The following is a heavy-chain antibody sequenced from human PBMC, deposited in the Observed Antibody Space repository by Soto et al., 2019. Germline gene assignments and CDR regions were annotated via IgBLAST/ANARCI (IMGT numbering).Heavy chain of an antibody. D-gene: IGHD6-19*01. CDR1: SGSIFSSNW. J-gene: IGHJ4*02. CDR3: ASHLVMAGTRGFDH. Sequence: QVQLQESGPGLVKPSGTLSLTCVVSSGSIFSSNWWSWVRQPPGKGLEWIGETRNSGGANYNPPLQSRVTISVDRSKNHFFLELRSVTAADTAVYYCASHLVMAGTRGFDHWGLGTLVTVSS. V-gene: IGHV4-4*02. CDR2: TRNSGGA.